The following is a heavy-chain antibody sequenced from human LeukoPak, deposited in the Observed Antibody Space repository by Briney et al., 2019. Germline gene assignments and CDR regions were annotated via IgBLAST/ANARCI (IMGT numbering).Heavy chain of an antibody. Sequence: SETLSLTCTVSGDSITSGGYSWSWTRQPPGKGLEWIGYIYYSGRTYYNPSLNSRVTISRDTSKNQFSLKLTSMTAADTAVYFCARGYDYIWGTFRSSPFFDYWGQGTLVTVSS. CDR3: ARGYDYIWGTFRSSPFFDY. D-gene: IGHD3-16*02. CDR2: IYYSGRT. CDR1: GDSITSGGYS. V-gene: IGHV4-30-4*07. J-gene: IGHJ4*02.